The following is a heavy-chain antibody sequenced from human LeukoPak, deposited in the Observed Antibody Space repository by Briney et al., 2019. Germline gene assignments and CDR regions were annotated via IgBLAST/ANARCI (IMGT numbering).Heavy chain of an antibody. CDR3: ARGTLYYDSSGGAFDI. Sequence: SETLSLTCTVSGGSISSYYWSWIRQPPGKGLEWIGYIYYSGSTNYNPSLKSRVTISVDTSKNQFSLKLSSVTAADTAVYYCARGTLYYDSSGGAFDIWGQGTMVTVSS. J-gene: IGHJ3*02. CDR2: IYYSGST. CDR1: GGSISSYY. D-gene: IGHD3-22*01. V-gene: IGHV4-59*12.